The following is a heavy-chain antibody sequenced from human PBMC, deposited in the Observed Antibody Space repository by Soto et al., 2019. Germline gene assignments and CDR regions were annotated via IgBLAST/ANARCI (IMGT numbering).Heavy chain of an antibody. D-gene: IGHD6-6*01. Sequence: EVQLLESGGGLVQPGGSLRLSCAASGFTFSSYAMSWVRQAPGKGLEWVSAISGSGGSTYYADSVKGRFTISRDNSKNTLYLQMNSLRAEDTAVYYCAKGADPLQLRYYYYYGMDVWGQGTTVTVSS. J-gene: IGHJ6*02. CDR2: ISGSGGST. CDR3: AKGADPLQLRYYYYYGMDV. CDR1: GFTFSSYA. V-gene: IGHV3-23*01.